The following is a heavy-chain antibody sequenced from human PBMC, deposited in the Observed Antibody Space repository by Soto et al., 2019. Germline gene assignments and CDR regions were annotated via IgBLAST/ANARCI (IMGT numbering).Heavy chain of an antibody. CDR1: GGTFSSYT. CDR2: IIPILGIA. V-gene: IGHV1-69*04. Sequence: SVKVSCKASGGTFSSYTISWVRQAPGQGLEWMGRIIPILGIANYAQKFQGRVTITADKSTSTAYMELRSLRSDDTAVYYCARDPRLRLGELSLGPHWFDPWGQGTLVTVSS. CDR3: ARDPRLRLGELSLGPHWFDP. D-gene: IGHD3-16*02. J-gene: IGHJ5*02.